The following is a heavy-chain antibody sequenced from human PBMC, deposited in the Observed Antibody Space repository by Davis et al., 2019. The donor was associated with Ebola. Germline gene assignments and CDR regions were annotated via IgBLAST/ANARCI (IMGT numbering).Heavy chain of an antibody. CDR3: ASSIDHSNSPHYGMDV. V-gene: IGHV7-4-1*02. CDR2: INTNTGNP. CDR1: AGTFSSYA. D-gene: IGHD4-11*01. Sequence: AASVKVSCKASAGTFSSYAISWVRQAPGQGLEWMGWINTNTGNPTYVQGFTGRFVFSLDTSVSTAYLQISGLKAEDTAVYYCASSIDHSNSPHYGMDVWGQGTTVTVAS. J-gene: IGHJ6*02.